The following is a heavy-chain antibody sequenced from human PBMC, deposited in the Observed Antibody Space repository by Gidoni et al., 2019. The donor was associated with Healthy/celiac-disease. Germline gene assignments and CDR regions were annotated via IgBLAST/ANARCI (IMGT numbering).Heavy chain of an antibody. CDR3: ATYDY. CDR2: ISYDGSNK. Sequence: AMHWVRQAPGKGLEWVAVISYDGSNKYYADSVKGRFTISRDNSKNTLYLQMNSLRAEDTAVYYCATYDYWGQGTLVTVSS. V-gene: IGHV3-30*01. J-gene: IGHJ4*02. CDR1: A.